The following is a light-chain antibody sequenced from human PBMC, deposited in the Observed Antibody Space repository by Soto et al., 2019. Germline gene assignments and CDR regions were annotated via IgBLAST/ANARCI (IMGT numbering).Light chain of an antibody. CDR3: QQSYSTPRT. CDR1: QGISSA. CDR2: AAS. Sequence: IQLTQSPSSLSASVGDRVTITFRASQGISSALAWYQQQPGKAPKLLIYAASSLQSGVPSRFSGSGSGTDFTLTISSLQPEDFATYYCQQSYSTPRTFGQGTKVDIK. V-gene: IGKV1-39*01. J-gene: IGKJ1*01.